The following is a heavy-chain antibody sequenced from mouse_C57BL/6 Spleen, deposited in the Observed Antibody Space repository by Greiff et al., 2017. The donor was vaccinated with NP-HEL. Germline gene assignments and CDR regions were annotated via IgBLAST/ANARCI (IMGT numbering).Heavy chain of an antibody. Sequence: EVKVVESGGGLVQPGGSLSLSCAASGFTFTDYYMSWVRQPPGKALEWLGFIRNKANGYTTEYSASVKGRFTISRDNSQSILYLQMNALRAEDSATYYCARSLPPHYYGSSYYAMDYWGQGTSVTVSS. CDR3: ARSLPPHYYGSSYYAMDY. J-gene: IGHJ4*01. D-gene: IGHD1-1*01. CDR1: GFTFTDYY. CDR2: IRNKANGYTT. V-gene: IGHV7-3*01.